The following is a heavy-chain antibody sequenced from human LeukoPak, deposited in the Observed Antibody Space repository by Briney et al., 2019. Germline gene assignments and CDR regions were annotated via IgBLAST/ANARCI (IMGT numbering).Heavy chain of an antibody. CDR2: IRYDGSKK. V-gene: IGHV3-30*02. CDR3: ARSGYSSGRTYFDY. J-gene: IGHJ4*02. D-gene: IGHD6-19*01. Sequence: GGSLRLSCAASGFTFSSYGMHWVRQAPGKGLEWVAFIRYDGSKKYYADSVKGRFTISRDNSKNTLSLQMNSLRAEDTAVYYCARSGYSSGRTYFDYWGQGTLVTVSS. CDR1: GFTFSSYG.